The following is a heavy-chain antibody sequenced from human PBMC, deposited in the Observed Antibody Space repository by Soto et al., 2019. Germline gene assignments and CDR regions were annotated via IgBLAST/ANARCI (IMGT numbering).Heavy chain of an antibody. D-gene: IGHD1-7*01. Sequence: QVQLVQSGAEVKKPGSSVKVSCKASGGTFSSYAISWVRQAPGQGLEWMGGIIPIFGTANYAQKFQGRVMTTEDESTSAAYVERSRLRSEDTAVYYCASGLGNWNYDYWGQGTLVTVSS. CDR2: IIPIFGTA. V-gene: IGHV1-69*01. CDR3: ASGLGNWNYDY. J-gene: IGHJ4*02. CDR1: GGTFSSYA.